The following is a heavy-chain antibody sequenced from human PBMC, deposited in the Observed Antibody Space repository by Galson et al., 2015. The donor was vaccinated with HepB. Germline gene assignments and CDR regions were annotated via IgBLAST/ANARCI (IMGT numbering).Heavy chain of an antibody. D-gene: IGHD3-22*01. Sequence: SLRLSCAASGFTFSGSAMHWVRQASGKGLEWVGRIRSKANSYATAYAASVKGRFTISRDDSKNTAYLQMNSLKTEDTAVYYCTSPGSSGYYGRRGAFDIWGQGTMVTVSS. V-gene: IGHV3-73*01. J-gene: IGHJ3*02. CDR1: GFTFSGSA. CDR3: TSPGSSGYYGRRGAFDI. CDR2: IRSKANSYAT.